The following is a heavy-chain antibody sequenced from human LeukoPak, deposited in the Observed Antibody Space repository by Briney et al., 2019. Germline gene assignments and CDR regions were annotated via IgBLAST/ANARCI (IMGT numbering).Heavy chain of an antibody. CDR3: AKEVVLGETNYYYYGMDV. V-gene: IGHV3-23*01. CDR1: GFNFRGYA. D-gene: IGHD1-26*01. J-gene: IGHJ6*02. CDR2: ISGSGARA. Sequence: GGSLRLSCAASGFNFRGYAMSWVRQAPGKGLEWVSAISGSGARAHYAESVRGRFTISRDNSENTLQLQMNSLRAEDTAVYYCAKEVVLGETNYYYYGMDVWGQGTTVTVSS.